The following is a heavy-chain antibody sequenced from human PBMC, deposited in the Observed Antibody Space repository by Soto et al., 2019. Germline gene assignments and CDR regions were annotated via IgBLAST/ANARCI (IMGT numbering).Heavy chain of an antibody. V-gene: IGHV3-9*01. CDR1: GFTFDDYA. CDR2: ISWNSGSI. J-gene: IGHJ6*03. D-gene: IGHD6-6*01. Sequence: GGSLRLSCAASGFTFDDYAMHWVRQAPGKGLEWVSGISWNSGSIGYADSVKGRFTISRDNAKNSLYLQMNSLRAEDTALYYCAKAGVFEYSSSMPSAFYYMDVWGKGTTVTVSS. CDR3: AKAGVFEYSSSMPSAFYYMDV.